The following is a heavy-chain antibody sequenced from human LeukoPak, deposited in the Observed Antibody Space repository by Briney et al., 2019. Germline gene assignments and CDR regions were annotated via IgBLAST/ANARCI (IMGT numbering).Heavy chain of an antibody. Sequence: SETLSLTCTVSGGSINSYYWSWIRQPPGKGLEWIGYIYYSGSTNYNPSLKSRVTISVDTSKNQFSLRLSSVTAADTAVYYCARGDDYYYYGMDVWGQGTTVTVSS. CDR3: ARGDDYYYYGMDV. J-gene: IGHJ6*02. CDR2: IYYSGST. CDR1: GGSINSYY. V-gene: IGHV4-59*08. D-gene: IGHD3-10*01.